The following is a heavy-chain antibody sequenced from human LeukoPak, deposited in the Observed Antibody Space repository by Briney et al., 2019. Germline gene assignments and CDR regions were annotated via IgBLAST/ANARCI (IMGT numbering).Heavy chain of an antibody. V-gene: IGHV4-39*07. CDR1: GGSISSSSYY. J-gene: IGHJ5*02. CDR3: ARGAMIVVVPPGGWFDP. D-gene: IGHD3-22*01. Sequence: SETLSLTCTVSGGSISSSSYYWGWIRQPSGKGLEWIGSIYYSGSTYYNPSLRSRVTISVDTSKNQFSLKLSSVTAADTAVYYCARGAMIVVVPPGGWFDPWGQGTLVTVSS. CDR2: IYYSGST.